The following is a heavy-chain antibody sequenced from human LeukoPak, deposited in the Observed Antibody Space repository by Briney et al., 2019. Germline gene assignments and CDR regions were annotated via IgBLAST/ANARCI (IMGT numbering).Heavy chain of an antibody. Sequence: GGSLRLSCTASGFIFSNYWMTWVRQAPGKGLEWVAQINQDGSKEYYIDSVKARFSISRDNARNSLSLQMNSLRAEDTAVYYGVRDGGVSGYVLPDYWGQGTLVTVPS. J-gene: IGHJ4*02. CDR3: VRDGGVSGYVLPDY. V-gene: IGHV3-7*01. D-gene: IGHD5-12*01. CDR1: GFIFSNYW. CDR2: INQDGSKE.